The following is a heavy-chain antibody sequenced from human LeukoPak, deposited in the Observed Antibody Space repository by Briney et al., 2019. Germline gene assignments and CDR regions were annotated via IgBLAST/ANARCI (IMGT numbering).Heavy chain of an antibody. CDR1: GFTFSNYH. J-gene: IGHJ5*02. V-gene: IGHV3-30*03. D-gene: IGHD6-13*01. CDR2: ISYDGSNK. Sequence: GGSLRPSCAASGFTFSNYHMHWVRQAPDKGLEWLAVISYDGSNKFYADSVKGRFTISRDNSKNTLCLQMNSLRGEDTAVYYCARPIAAAANNWFDPWGQGTLVTVSS. CDR3: ARPIAAAANNWFDP.